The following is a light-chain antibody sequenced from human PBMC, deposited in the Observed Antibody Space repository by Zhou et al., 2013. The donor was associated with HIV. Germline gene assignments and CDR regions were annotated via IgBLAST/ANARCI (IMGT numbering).Light chain of an antibody. CDR2: NAS. J-gene: IGKJ2*01. V-gene: IGKV1-12*01. CDR3: QQAHSFPYT. CDR1: QDIAGW. Sequence: DIQMTQSPSSVSASVGDRVTITCRASQDIAGWLAWYQQKPGKAPKLLIYNASGLQSGVPSRFSGSGSGTDYTLTISSLQPEDFATYYCQQAHSFPYTFGQGPSWRP.